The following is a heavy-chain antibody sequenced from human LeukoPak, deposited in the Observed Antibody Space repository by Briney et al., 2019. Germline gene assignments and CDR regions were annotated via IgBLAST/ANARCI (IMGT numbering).Heavy chain of an antibody. Sequence: QTGGSLRLSCAASGFTFSSYAMHWARQAPGKGLEYVSRISSNGGSTYYANSVKGRFTISRDNSKNTLYLQMGSLRAADMAVYYCVRGGYYDFWSGTFDYWGQGTLVTVSS. J-gene: IGHJ4*02. CDR3: VRGGYYDFWSGTFDY. V-gene: IGHV3-64*01. D-gene: IGHD3-3*01. CDR1: GFTFSSYA. CDR2: ISSNGGST.